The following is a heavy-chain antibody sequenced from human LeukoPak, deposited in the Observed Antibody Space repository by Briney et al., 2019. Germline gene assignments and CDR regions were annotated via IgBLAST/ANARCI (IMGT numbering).Heavy chain of an antibody. CDR3: AKDSPYPLEAGQFDS. V-gene: IGHV3-43D*03. CDR2: ISWDGDGT. Sequence: PGGSLRLSCAASGFTFDDLAMHWIRQAPGKGLEWVSLISWDGDGTYYADSVKGRFIISRDNSKNSLYLQVNSLRPEDTALYYCAKDSPYPLEAGQFDSWGQGTLVIVSS. J-gene: IGHJ4*02. D-gene: IGHD6-19*01. CDR1: GFTFDDLA.